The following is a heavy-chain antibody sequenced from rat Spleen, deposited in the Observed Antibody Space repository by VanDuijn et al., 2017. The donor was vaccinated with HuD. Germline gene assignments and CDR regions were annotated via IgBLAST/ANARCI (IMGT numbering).Heavy chain of an antibody. Sequence: EVKLVESGGGLVQPGRSLKLSCAASGFNFNDYWMGWVRQAPGKGLEWIGEINKDSRKINYIPSLKDKFTISRDNAQNTLYLQMNKLGSEDTAIYYCTREDEGVDYWGQGTLVTVSS. J-gene: IGHJ3*01. V-gene: IGHV4-2*01. CDR3: TREDEGVDY. CDR2: INKDSRKI. CDR1: GFNFNDYW. D-gene: IGHD1-11*01.